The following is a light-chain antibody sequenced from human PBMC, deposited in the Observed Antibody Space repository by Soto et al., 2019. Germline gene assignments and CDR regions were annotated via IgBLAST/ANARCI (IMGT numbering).Light chain of an antibody. CDR2: DVT. CDR1: SSDIGRYNL. CDR3: SSYAGSNNLV. J-gene: IGLJ2*01. Sequence: QSALAQPASVSGSPGQSITISCTGTSSDIGRYNLVSWYQQYPGEAPKLVIYDVTKRPSGVPDRFSGSKSGNTASLTVSGLQAEDEADYYCSSYAGSNNLVFGGGTKLTVL. V-gene: IGLV2-8*01.